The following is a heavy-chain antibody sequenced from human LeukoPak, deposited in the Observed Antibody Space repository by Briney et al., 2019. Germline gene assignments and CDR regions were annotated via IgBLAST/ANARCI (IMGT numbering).Heavy chain of an antibody. D-gene: IGHD3-22*01. CDR1: GGSISSYY. V-gene: IGHV4-59*01. CDR2: IYYSGST. CDR3: ARGEDYYDSSGSRVYYFDY. Sequence: SETLSLTCTVSGGSISSYYWSWIRQPPGKGLVWIGYIYYSGSTNYNPSLKSRVTISVDTSKNQFSLKLSSVTAADTAVYYCARGEDYYDSSGSRVYYFDYWGQGTLVTVSS. J-gene: IGHJ4*02.